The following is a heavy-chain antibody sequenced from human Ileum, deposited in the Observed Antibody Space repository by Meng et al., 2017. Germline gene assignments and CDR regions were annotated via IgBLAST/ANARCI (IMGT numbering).Heavy chain of an antibody. CDR3: ARGAIGTRPFDY. Sequence: QGQLEQARPGQVSPSGTLSLTCAVSGHSISTNWWNWVRQPPGKGLEWIGEIYHSGAFNYNPSLRSRVTISVDKSKNQLPLKLGSLTAADTAVYYCARGAIGTRPFDYWGQGTLVTVSS. D-gene: IGHD2-21*01. J-gene: IGHJ4*02. V-gene: IGHV4-4*02. CDR1: GHSISTNW. CDR2: IYHSGAF.